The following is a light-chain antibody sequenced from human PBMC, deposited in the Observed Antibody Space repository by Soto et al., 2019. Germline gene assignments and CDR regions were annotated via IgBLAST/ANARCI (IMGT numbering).Light chain of an antibody. V-gene: IGKV3-20*01. CDR3: HQYGSSQT. Sequence: ETVMTQFPATLSVSPGERATLSCRASQYVSTNLAWYQQQPGQPPRLLIYDISNRATGIPARFSGSGSGTDFTLSISRLEPEDFAVYYCHQYGSSQTFGQGTKVDIK. J-gene: IGKJ1*01. CDR1: QYVSTN. CDR2: DIS.